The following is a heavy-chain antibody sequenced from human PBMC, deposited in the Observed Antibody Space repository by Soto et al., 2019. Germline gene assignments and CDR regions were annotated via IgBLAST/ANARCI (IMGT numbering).Heavy chain of an antibody. D-gene: IGHD6-6*01. J-gene: IGHJ5*02. V-gene: IGHV3-30-3*01. CDR2: ISYDGSNK. CDR3: ARKRIAARCVDP. CDR1: GFTFSSYA. Sequence: QVQLVESGGGVVQPGRSLRLSCAASGFTFSSYAMHWVRQAPGKGLEWEAVISYDGSNKYYADSVKGRFTISRDNSKNTLYLQMNSLRAEDTAVYYCARKRIAARCVDPWGQGTLVTVSS.